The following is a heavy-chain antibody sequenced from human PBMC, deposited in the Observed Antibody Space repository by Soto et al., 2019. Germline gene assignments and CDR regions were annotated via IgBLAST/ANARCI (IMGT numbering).Heavy chain of an antibody. CDR3: AKLRWKWELDNFDY. V-gene: IGHV3-23*01. Sequence: EVQLLESGGGLVQPGGSLRLSCATSGFTLSVNAMSWVRQAPGKGLEWVSSISGSGTSTSYADSVKGRFTISRDRSKNTLYLQMNSLRVEDTAIYYCAKLRWKWELDNFDYLGQGTLVTVSS. J-gene: IGHJ4*02. D-gene: IGHD1-26*01. CDR1: GFTLSVNA. CDR2: ISGSGTST.